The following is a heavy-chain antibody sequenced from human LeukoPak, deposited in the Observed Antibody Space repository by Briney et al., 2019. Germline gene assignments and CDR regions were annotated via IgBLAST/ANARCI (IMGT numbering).Heavy chain of an antibody. CDR2: INHSGST. D-gene: IGHD6-19*01. J-gene: IGHJ4*02. V-gene: IGHV4-34*01. Sequence: PSETLSLTCAVYGGSFSGYYWSWIRQPPGKGLEWIGEINHSGSTNYNPSLKSRVTISVDTSKNQFSLKLSSVTAADTAVYYCAITYSSGWYYFDYWGQGTLVTVSS. CDR3: AITYSSGWYYFDY. CDR1: GGSFSGYY.